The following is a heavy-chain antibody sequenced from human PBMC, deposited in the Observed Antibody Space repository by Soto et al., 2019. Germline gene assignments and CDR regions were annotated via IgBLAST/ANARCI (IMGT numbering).Heavy chain of an antibody. D-gene: IGHD5-12*01. J-gene: IGHJ4*02. CDR2: ISGSGGST. CDR3: AKGGPEDIVATISNYFDY. CDR1: GFTFISYA. V-gene: IGHV3-23*01. Sequence: EVQLLESGGGLVQPGGSLRLSCAASGFTFISYAMSWVRQAPGKGLEWVSAISGSGGSTYYADSVKGRFTISRDNSKNTLYLQMNSMRAADTAVYYCAKGGPEDIVATISNYFDYWGQGTLVTVSS.